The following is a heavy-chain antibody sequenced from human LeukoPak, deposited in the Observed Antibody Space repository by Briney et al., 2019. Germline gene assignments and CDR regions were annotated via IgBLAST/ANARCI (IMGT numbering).Heavy chain of an antibody. D-gene: IGHD3-22*01. Sequence: GGSLRLPCAASGFTFSSYGMHWVRQAPGKGLEWVAVISYDGSNKYYADSVKGRFTISRDNSKNTLYLQMNSLRAEDTAVYYCAKDPYYYDSSGYYYDYWGQGTLVTVSS. CDR1: GFTFSSYG. J-gene: IGHJ4*02. CDR3: AKDPYYYDSSGYYYDY. V-gene: IGHV3-30*18. CDR2: ISYDGSNK.